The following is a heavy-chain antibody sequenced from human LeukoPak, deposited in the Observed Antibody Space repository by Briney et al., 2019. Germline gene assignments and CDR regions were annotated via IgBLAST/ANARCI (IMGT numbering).Heavy chain of an antibody. CDR1: GGSISSSSYY. J-gene: IGHJ6*02. CDR2: IYYSGST. Sequence: SETLSLTCTVSGGSISSSSYYWGWIRQPPGKGLEWIVSIYYSGSTYYNPSLKSRVTISVDTSKNQFSLKLSSVTAADTAVYYCARSYSSSWYDYYYYYGMDVWGQGTTVTVSS. CDR3: ARSYSSSWYDYYYYYGMDV. D-gene: IGHD6-13*01. V-gene: IGHV4-39*01.